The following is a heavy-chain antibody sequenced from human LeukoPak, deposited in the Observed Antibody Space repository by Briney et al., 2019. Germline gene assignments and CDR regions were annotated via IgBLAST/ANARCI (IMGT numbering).Heavy chain of an antibody. J-gene: IGHJ4*02. V-gene: IGHV3-53*01. Sequence: GGSLSLSCAASGFTVSSNYMSWVRQAPGKGREWVSVIYSGGSTYYADSVKGRFTISRDNSKNTPYLQMNSLRAEDTAVYYCARNGYSSSWPFDYWGQGTLVTVSS. D-gene: IGHD6-13*01. CDR3: ARNGYSSSWPFDY. CDR1: GFTVSSNY. CDR2: IYSGGST.